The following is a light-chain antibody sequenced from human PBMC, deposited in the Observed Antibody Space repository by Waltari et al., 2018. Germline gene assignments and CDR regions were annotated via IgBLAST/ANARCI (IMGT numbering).Light chain of an antibody. V-gene: IGKV1-12*01. CDR2: AVS. Sequence: QITQSPSSLSASVGDRLTLTCRAGQDISSALAWYQQKPGQAPNLLIYAVSSLKSGVPSRFSSSRSGTDFTLTISRLQPEDLATYYCKQCRSFPPTFGKGTKVE. CDR3: KQCRSFPPT. CDR1: QDISSA. J-gene: IGKJ1*01.